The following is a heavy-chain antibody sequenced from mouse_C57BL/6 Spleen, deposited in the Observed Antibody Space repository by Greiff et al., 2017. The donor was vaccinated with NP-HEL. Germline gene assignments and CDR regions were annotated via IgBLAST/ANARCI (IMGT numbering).Heavy chain of an antibody. D-gene: IGHD2-4*01. J-gene: IGHJ3*01. CDR3: ARSQRDYDHGPFAY. Sequence: QVQLKESGPGILQSSQTLSLTCSFSGFSLSTSGMGVSWIRQPSGKGLEWLAHIYWDDDKRYNPSLKSRLTISKDTSRNQVFLKITSVDTADTATYYCARSQRDYDHGPFAYWGQGTLVTVSA. V-gene: IGHV8-12*01. CDR1: GFSLSTSGMG. CDR2: IYWDDDK.